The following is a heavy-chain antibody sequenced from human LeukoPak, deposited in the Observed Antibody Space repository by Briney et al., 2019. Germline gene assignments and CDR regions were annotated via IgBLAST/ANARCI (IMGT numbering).Heavy chain of an antibody. Sequence: SETLSLTCAVCGGSFSGYYWSWIRQPPGKGLEWIGEINHSGSTNYNPSLKSRVTISVDTSKNQFSLKLSSVTAADTAVYYCARVKVVVVPAAMDYWGQGTLVTVSS. D-gene: IGHD2-2*01. J-gene: IGHJ4*02. CDR1: GGSFSGYY. V-gene: IGHV4-34*01. CDR2: INHSGST. CDR3: ARVKVVVVPAAMDY.